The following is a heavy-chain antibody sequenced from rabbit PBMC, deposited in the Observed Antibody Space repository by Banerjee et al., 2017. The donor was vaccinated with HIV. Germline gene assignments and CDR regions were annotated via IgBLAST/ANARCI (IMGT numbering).Heavy chain of an antibody. CDR1: GFSFSSNYW. CDR2: IGAPST. Sequence: EESGGDLVKPEGSLTLTCTASGFSFSSNYWLCWVRQAPGKGLEWIACIGAPSTYYATWAKGRFTISKTSSTTVTLQMTSLTAADTATYLCARDLAGVIGWNFNLWGPGTLVTVS. D-gene: IGHD4-1*01. J-gene: IGHJ4*01. CDR3: ARDLAGVIGWNFNL. V-gene: IGHV1S45*01.